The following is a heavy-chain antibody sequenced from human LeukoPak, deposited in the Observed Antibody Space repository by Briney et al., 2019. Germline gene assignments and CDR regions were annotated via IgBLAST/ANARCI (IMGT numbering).Heavy chain of an antibody. CDR1: GGSISSGGYS. V-gene: IGHV4-30-2*01. CDR2: IYHSGST. CDR3: ARDRYCSSTSCLQNYYYGMDV. J-gene: IGHJ6*02. D-gene: IGHD2-2*01. Sequence: SETLSLTCTVSGGSISSGGYSWSWIRQPPGKGLEWIGYIYHSGSTYYNPSLKSRVTISVDRSKNQFPLKLSSVTAADTAVYYCARDRYCSSTSCLQNYYYGMDVWGQGTTVTVSS.